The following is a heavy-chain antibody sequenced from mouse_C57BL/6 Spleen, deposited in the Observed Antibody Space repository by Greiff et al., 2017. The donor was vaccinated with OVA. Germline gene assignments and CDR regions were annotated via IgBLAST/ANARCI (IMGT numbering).Heavy chain of an antibody. V-gene: IGHV5-6*01. Sequence: EVKLVESGGDLVKPGGSLKLSCAASGFTFSSYGMSWVRQTPDKRLEWVANISSGGSYTYYPDSVKGRFTISSDNAKNTLYLQMSRLKSEDTAMYYCARLLTYYYAMDYWGQGTSVTVSS. D-gene: IGHD1-1*01. CDR2: ISSGGSYT. CDR3: ARLLTYYYAMDY. CDR1: GFTFSSYG. J-gene: IGHJ4*01.